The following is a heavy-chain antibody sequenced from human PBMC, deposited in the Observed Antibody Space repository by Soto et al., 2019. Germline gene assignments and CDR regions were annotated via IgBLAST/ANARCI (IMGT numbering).Heavy chain of an antibody. D-gene: IGHD5-18*01. CDR1: GDSVSSNSAA. CDR3: ARFDPRGYSYGREPPALPRWYYGMDV. V-gene: IGHV6-1*01. Sequence: SQTLSLTCAISGDSVSSNSAAWNWIRQSPSRGLEWLGRTYYRSKWYNDYAVSVKSRITINPDTSKNQFSLQLNSVAPEDTAVYYCARFDPRGYSYGREPPALPRWYYGMDVWGQGTTVTVSS. CDR2: TYYRSKWYN. J-gene: IGHJ6*02.